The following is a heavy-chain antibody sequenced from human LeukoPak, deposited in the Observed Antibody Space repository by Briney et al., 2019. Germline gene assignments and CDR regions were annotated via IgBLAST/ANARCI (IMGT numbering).Heavy chain of an antibody. V-gene: IGHV1-8*03. CDR2: INPNSGET. D-gene: IGHD1-14*01. CDR3: AKHDRTTFDY. J-gene: IGHJ4*02. CDR1: GYTFTNYD. Sequence: ASVKVSCKASGYTFTNYDINWVRQAPGQEPEWMGYINPNSGETGYSQKFQGRDTITRDTSISTAYMELRSLRSEDTAVYYCAKHDRTTFDYWGQGTLVTVSS.